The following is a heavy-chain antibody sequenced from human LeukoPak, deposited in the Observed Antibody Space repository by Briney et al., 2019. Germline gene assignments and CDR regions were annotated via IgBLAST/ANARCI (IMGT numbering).Heavy chain of an antibody. V-gene: IGHV3-7*01. CDR1: GLPFSSHW. CDR2: INRDGTEK. CDR3: AEAGGWGFFN. Sequence: GGSLRLSCAASGLPFSSHWLSWFRQSPGKGLEWVAHINRDGTEKQYLDSVKGRFTISRDNARNSQYLQMNNLRVEDTAVYYWAEAGGWGFFNRGQGTLVTVSS. D-gene: IGHD6-19*01. J-gene: IGHJ4*02.